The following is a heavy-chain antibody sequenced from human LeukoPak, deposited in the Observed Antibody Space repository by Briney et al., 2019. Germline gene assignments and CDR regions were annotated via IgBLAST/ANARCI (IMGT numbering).Heavy chain of an antibody. CDR3: ARDELGDFDY. D-gene: IGHD3-10*01. J-gene: IGHJ4*02. CDR1: GGSISSYY. CDR2: IYYSGST. V-gene: IGHV4-59*12. Sequence: SETLSLTCTVSGGSISSYYWSWIRQPPGKGLEWIGYIYYSGSTYYNPSLKSRVTISVDTSKNQFSLKLSSVTAADTAVYYCARDELGDFDYWGQGTLVTVSS.